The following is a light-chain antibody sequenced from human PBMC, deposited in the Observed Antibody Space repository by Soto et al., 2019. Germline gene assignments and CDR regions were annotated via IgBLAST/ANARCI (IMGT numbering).Light chain of an antibody. V-gene: IGKV3-20*01. J-gene: IGKJ1*01. Sequence: EIVLTQSPGTLSLSPGERATLSCRASQSVSSNLAWYQQKPGQAPRLLIYGASSRATGIPDRFSGSGSGTDFTLTISRLEPEDFAVYYCQQYGSSRWTFGQGTKV. CDR1: QSVSSN. CDR2: GAS. CDR3: QQYGSSRWT.